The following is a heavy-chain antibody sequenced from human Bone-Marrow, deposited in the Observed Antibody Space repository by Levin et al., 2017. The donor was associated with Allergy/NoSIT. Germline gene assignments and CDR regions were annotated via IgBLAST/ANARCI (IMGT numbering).Heavy chain of an antibody. Sequence: QSGGSLRLSCAASGFSFRSYWMHWVRQAPGKGLVWVSRINSYGSSTSYADSVKGRFTISRDNAKNTLYLQMNSLRGEDTAVYYCARGTRIDYFDYWGQGTLVTVSS. D-gene: IGHD2-15*01. V-gene: IGHV3-74*01. CDR3: ARGTRIDYFDY. CDR1: GFSFRSYW. J-gene: IGHJ4*02. CDR2: INSYGSST.